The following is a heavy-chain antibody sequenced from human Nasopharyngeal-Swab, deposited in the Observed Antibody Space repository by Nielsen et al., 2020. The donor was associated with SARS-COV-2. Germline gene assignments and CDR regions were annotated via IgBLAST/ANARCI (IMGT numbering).Heavy chain of an antibody. Sequence: GGSLRLSCAASGFTVSSNYMSWVRQAPGKGLEYVSAISSNGGSTYYANSVKGRFTISRDNSKNTVNLQMNSLRVEDTAIYYCAKDRDSGDDSDDYYHYYGMDVWGQGTTVTVFS. CDR3: AKDRDSGDDSDDYYHYYGMDV. J-gene: IGHJ6*02. CDR2: ISSNGGST. CDR1: GFTVSSNY. D-gene: IGHD5-12*01. V-gene: IGHV3-64*01.